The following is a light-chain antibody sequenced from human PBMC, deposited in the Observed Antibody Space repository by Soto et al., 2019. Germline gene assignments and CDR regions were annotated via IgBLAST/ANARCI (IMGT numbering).Light chain of an antibody. V-gene: IGKV3-20*01. CDR1: QSVSSNY. CDR2: GAS. CDR3: QQYGSSRWT. Sequence: ENVLTQSPGTLPLSPGERATLSCRASQSVSSNYLAWYQQKPGQAPRLLVYGASSRATGIPDRFSGSGSGTDFTLTISRLEPEDFAVYYCQQYGSSRWTFGQGTKVDIK. J-gene: IGKJ1*01.